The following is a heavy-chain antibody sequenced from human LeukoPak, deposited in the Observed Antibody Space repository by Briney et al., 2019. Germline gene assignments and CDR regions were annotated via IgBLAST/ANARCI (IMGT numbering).Heavy chain of an antibody. D-gene: IGHD6-13*01. Sequence: PSETLSLTCTVSGDSISSGSYYWSWIRQPAGKGLEWIGRIYTSGSTNYNPSLKSRVTISVDTSKNQFSLKLSSVTAADTAVYYCARLGLGQQNWFDPWGQGTLVTVSS. V-gene: IGHV4-61*02. J-gene: IGHJ5*02. CDR1: GDSISSGSYY. CDR3: ARLGLGQQNWFDP. CDR2: IYTSGST.